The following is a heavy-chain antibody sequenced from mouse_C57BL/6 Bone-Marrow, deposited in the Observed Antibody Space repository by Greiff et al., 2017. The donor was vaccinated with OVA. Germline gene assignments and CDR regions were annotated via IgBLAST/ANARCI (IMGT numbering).Heavy chain of an antibody. J-gene: IGHJ4*01. V-gene: IGHV5-12*01. CDR3: ARRRAMDY. Sequence: DVQLVESGGGLVQPGGSLKLSCAASGFTFSDYYMYWVRQTPEKRLEWVAYISNGGGSTYYPDTVKGRFTISRDNAKNTLYLQMSRLKSEDTAMYYCARRRAMDYWGQGTSVTVSS. CDR2: ISNGGGST. CDR1: GFTFSDYY.